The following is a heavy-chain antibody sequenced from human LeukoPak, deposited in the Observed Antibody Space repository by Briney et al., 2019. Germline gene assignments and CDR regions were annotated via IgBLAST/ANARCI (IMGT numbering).Heavy chain of an antibody. CDR3: AKDTEDGYNYRAVHY. D-gene: IGHD5-24*01. J-gene: IGHJ4*02. Sequence: GRSLRLSCAASGFTFDDYAMHWVRRAPGKGLEWVSGISWNSGSIGYADSVKGRFTISRDNAKNSLYLQMNSLRAEDTALYYCAKDTEDGYNYRAVHYWGQGTLVTVSS. CDR2: ISWNSGSI. CDR1: GFTFDDYA. V-gene: IGHV3-9*01.